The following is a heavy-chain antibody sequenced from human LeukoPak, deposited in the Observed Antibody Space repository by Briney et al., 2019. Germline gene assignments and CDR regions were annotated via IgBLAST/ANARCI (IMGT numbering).Heavy chain of an antibody. CDR1: GLTFSSNW. CDR3: STQRGGSSGDY. J-gene: IGHJ4*02. V-gene: IGHV3-74*01. Sequence: PGGSLRLSCATSGLTFSSNWMHWVRQAPGKGLVWVSRINSDGSSTIYADSVKGRFTISRDNAKNTLYLQMNSLRAEDTAVYYCSTQRGGSSGDYWGQGALVTVSS. D-gene: IGHD6-25*01. CDR2: INSDGSST.